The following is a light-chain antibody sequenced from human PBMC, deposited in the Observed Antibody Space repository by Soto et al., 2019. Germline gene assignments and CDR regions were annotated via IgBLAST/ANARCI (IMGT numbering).Light chain of an antibody. J-gene: IGKJ1*01. CDR3: QQYNSYWT. V-gene: IGKV1-5*03. CDR1: QSISSS. CDR2: KAS. Sequence: DIQMTQSPSTLSASVGDRVTITCRASQSISSSLAWYQQKSGKAPKLLISKASSLESGVPSRFSGSGSGAESTLTISSLQPDDFATYYCQQYNSYWTFGQGTKVELK.